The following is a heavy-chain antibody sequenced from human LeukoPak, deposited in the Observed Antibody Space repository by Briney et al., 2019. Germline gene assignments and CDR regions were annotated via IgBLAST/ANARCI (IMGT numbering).Heavy chain of an antibody. D-gene: IGHD2-2*01. CDR3: ARGIVLVPAAKEYFDL. J-gene: IGHJ2*01. CDR2: INHSGST. CDR1: GGSFSGYY. Sequence: KPSETLSLTCAVYGGSFSGYYWSWIRQPPGKGLEWIGEINHSGSTNYNPSLKSRVTILVDTSKNQFSLKLSSVTAADTSVYHCARGIVLVPAAKEYFDLWGRGTLVTVSS. V-gene: IGHV4-34*01.